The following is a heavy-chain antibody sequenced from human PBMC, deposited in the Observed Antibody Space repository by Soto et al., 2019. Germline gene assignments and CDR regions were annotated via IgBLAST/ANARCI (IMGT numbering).Heavy chain of an antibody. CDR2: IIPIFGTA. CDR1: GGTFSSYA. D-gene: IGHD3-16*02. Sequence: ASVKVSCKASGGTFSSYAISWVRQAPGQGLEWMGGIIPIFGTANYAQKFQGRVTITADESTSTAYMELSSLRSEDTAVYYCARDRDGGDYDYIWGSYRHHNLYFQHWGQGTLVTVSS. V-gene: IGHV1-69*13. CDR3: ARDRDGGDYDYIWGSYRHHNLYFQH. J-gene: IGHJ1*01.